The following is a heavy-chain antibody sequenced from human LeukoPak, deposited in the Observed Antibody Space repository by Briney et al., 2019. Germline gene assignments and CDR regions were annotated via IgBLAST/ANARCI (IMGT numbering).Heavy chain of an antibody. CDR1: GYTFTNYY. V-gene: IGHV1-46*01. CDR2: INPSGNST. Sequence: GASVKVSCKASGYTFTNYYMHWVRQAPGQGLEWMGIINPSGNSTSYAQKFQGRVTMTRDTSTSTVYMELSSLRSEDTAVYYCARGRDITTVVVEYYFDYWGQGTLVTVSS. CDR3: ARGRDITTVVVEYYFDY. J-gene: IGHJ4*02. D-gene: IGHD3-10*01.